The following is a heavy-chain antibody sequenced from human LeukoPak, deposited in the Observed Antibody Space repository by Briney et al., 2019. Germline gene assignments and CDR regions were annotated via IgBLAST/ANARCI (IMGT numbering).Heavy chain of an antibody. D-gene: IGHD2-2*01. CDR3: TTDVLGYCSSTSCRGNDY. CDR1: GFTFSSHE. CDR2: IKSKTDGGTT. J-gene: IGHJ4*02. V-gene: IGHV3-15*01. Sequence: GGSLRLSCAASGFTFSSHEMNWVRQAPGKGLEWVGRIKSKTDGGTTDYAAPVKGRFTISRDDSKNTLYLQMNSLKTEDTAVYYCTTDVLGYCSSTSCRGNDYWGQGTLVTVSS.